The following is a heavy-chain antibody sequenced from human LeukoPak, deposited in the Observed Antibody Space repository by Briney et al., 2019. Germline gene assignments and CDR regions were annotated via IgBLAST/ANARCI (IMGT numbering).Heavy chain of an antibody. J-gene: IGHJ4*02. V-gene: IGHV1-46*01. CDR3: AANSLAAAGDY. D-gene: IGHD6-13*01. Sequence: GASVKVSCKASGYTFTSYYMHWVRQAPGQGLEWMGLINPTGGSTGYAQKFQGRVTMTRDMSTSTDYMELRSLRSDDTAVYYCAANSLAAAGDYWGQGTLVTVSS. CDR1: GYTFTSYY. CDR2: INPTGGST.